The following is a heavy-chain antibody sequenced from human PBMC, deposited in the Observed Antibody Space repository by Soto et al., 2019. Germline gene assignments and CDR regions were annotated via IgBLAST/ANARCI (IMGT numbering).Heavy chain of an antibody. Sequence: QVQLVESGGGVVQPGRSLRLSCAASGFTFSSYGMHWVRQAPCTGLEWVAGISYDGSNKYYADSVKGRFTISRDNYKNTLYLQMNRLRAEDTAVYYCAKAHVDVYYYYGMDVWGQGTTVTVSS. J-gene: IGHJ6*02. CDR1: GFTFSSYG. D-gene: IGHD5-12*01. CDR2: ISYDGSNK. V-gene: IGHV3-30*18. CDR3: AKAHVDVYYYYGMDV.